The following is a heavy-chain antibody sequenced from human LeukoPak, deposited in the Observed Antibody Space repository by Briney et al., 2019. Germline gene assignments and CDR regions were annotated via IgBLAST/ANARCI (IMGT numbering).Heavy chain of an antibody. CDR3: ARDGHGGNSFDF. V-gene: IGHV1-2*02. J-gene: IGHJ4*02. D-gene: IGHD4-23*01. CDR1: GYTFTGYY. CDR2: INANSGGT. Sequence: ASVKVSCKASGYTFTGYYIHWVRQAPGQGVEWMGWINANSGGTDYAQKFQDRVTMTRDTSISTAYMELSRLTSDDTAVYYCARDGHGGNSFDFWGQGTLVTVSS.